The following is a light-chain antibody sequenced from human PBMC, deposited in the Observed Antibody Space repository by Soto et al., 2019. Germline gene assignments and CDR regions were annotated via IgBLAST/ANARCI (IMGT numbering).Light chain of an antibody. J-gene: IGKJ1*01. Sequence: DIQMTQSPSSLSASGGDRVTITCLASQSISSYLNWYPQKPGKAPKLLIYDAFSLISGVPTRFSGSGSGTDFTLTNSSLQPEDFATYYCQQSYSTPWKYGQGTKVEIK. CDR2: DAF. CDR1: QSISSY. CDR3: QQSYSTPWK. V-gene: IGKV1-39*01.